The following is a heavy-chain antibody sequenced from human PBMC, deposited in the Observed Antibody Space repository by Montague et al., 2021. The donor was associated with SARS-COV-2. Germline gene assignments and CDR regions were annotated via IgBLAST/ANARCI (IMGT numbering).Heavy chain of an antibody. CDR3: ARGRQHFNMIVVVMTGREYYFDY. V-gene: IGHV4-34*01. J-gene: IGHJ4*02. CDR1: GGSFTDYY. D-gene: IGHD3-22*01. CDR2: INHRGTS. Sequence: SETLSLTCAVYGGSFTDYYWSWVRQPPGKGLEWIGEINHRGTSNYSPSLKSRVSISVDTSKNQFSLYLGSVTAADTAVYYCARGRQHFNMIVVVMTGREYYFDYWAQGTLVTVSS.